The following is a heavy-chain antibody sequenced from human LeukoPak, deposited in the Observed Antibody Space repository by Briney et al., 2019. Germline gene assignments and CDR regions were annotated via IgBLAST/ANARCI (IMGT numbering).Heavy chain of an antibody. V-gene: IGHV4-61*02. CDR2: IYTSGST. CDR3: ARWLDGYRRYYMDV. D-gene: IGHD5-24*01. J-gene: IGHJ6*03. Sequence: KTSETLSLTCTVSGGSISSGSYYWSWIRQPAGKGLEWIGRIYTSGSTNYNPSLKSRFTISVDTSKNQFSLKLSSVTAADAAVYYCARWLDGYRRYYMDVWGKGTTVTISS. CDR1: GGSISSGSYY.